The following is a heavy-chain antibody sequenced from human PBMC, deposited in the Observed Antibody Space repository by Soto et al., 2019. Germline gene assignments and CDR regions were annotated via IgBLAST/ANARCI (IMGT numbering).Heavy chain of an antibody. CDR2: IYYSGST. D-gene: IGHD3-3*02. V-gene: IGHV4-59*08. J-gene: IGHJ2*01. CDR3: ARQNISCWY. Sequence: SEPRSLTRTVCGASTSRYSCIRIRPPPGKGLEWIGYIYYSGSTNYNPSLKSRVTISVDTSKNQFSLKLSSVTAADTAVYYCARQNISCWY. CDR1: GASTSRYS.